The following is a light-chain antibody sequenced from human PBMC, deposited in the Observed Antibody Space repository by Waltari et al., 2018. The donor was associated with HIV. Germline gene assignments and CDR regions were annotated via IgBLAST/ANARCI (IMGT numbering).Light chain of an antibody. CDR2: DVS. CDR1: HSEIGGYNS. CDR3: NSYTSGSTLV. J-gene: IGLJ1*01. Sequence: QPASVSGSPGQSITISCTGTHSEIGGYNSVSWYQQHPDKAPTLLIYDVSKRPSGTSNRFSGSKSGNTASLTISRLQTEDEADYYCNSYTSGSTLVFGTGTRVTV. V-gene: IGLV2-14*03.